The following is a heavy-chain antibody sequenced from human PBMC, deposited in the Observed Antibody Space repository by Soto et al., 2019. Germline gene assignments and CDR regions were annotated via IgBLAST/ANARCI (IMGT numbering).Heavy chain of an antibody. CDR1: GGXISXXGYX. V-gene: IGHV4-30-2*01. CDR2: IYHSGST. CDR3: ARVPGDFWSGYYSWFDP. D-gene: IGHD3-3*01. Sequence: TLSLTCAVSGGXISXXGYXXSWXRQPPXKGLEWIGYIYHSGSTYYNPSLKSRVTISVDRSKNQFSLKLSSVTAADTAVYYCARVPGDFWSGYYSWFDPWGQGTLVTVSS. J-gene: IGHJ5*02.